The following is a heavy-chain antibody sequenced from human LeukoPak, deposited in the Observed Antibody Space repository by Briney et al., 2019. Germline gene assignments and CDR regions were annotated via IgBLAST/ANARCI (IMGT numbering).Heavy chain of an antibody. Sequence: NPSGTLSLTCTVSGGSINSNHWWSWVRQPPQKGLEWIGEVYLSGSTNYNPSLKSRVTISMDKSKNYFSLTLRSVTAADTAVYYCARDHIVMVRGAFLNWFDPWGQGTLVTVSS. D-gene: IGHD3-10*01. CDR2: VYLSGST. J-gene: IGHJ5*02. V-gene: IGHV4-4*02. CDR1: GGSINSNHW. CDR3: ARDHIVMVRGAFLNWFDP.